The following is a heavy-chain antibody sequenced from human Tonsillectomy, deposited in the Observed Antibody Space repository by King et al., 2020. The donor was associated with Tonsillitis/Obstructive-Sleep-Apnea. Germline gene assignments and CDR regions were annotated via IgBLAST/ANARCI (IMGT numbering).Heavy chain of an antibody. D-gene: IGHD3-22*01. CDR3: ARDSRSHYYDTSGYYTFEY. CDR2: ISAYNGDT. CDR1: GYSFTTYG. V-gene: IGHV1-18*01. Sequence: VQLVESGAEVKKPGASVKVSCKASGYSFTTYGISWVRQAPGQGLEWMGWISAYNGDTNYALKLQDRVTMTTDTSTSTAYMEVRSLRSDDTAVYYCARDSRSHYYDTSGYYTFEYWGQGTLVTVSS. J-gene: IGHJ4*02.